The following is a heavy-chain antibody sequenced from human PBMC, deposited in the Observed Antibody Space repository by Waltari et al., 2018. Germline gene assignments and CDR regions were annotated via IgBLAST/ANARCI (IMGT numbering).Heavy chain of an antibody. CDR3: ARGLGAIY. CDR2: FSYNGNT. D-gene: IGHD3-16*01. Sequence: QLQMAASGPGLVRPSETLSLTCAVSGGSITTITYFWGWIRQPPGKGLEWIGSFSYNGNTYYNPSLKRRVAISGDTSKNQISLLLSSVTAADTAVYYCARGLGAIYWGHGTLVTVSS. J-gene: IGHJ4*01. CDR1: GGSITTITYF. V-gene: IGHV4-39*07.